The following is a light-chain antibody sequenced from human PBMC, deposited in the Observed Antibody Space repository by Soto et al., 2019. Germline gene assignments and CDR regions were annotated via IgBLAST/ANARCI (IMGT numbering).Light chain of an antibody. V-gene: IGKV1-5*03. CDR3: QQDGNLPWT. CDR1: QSLSSW. CDR2: KTS. Sequence: DIQMTQSPSTLSASIGDRVTITCRASQSLSSWLAWYPQKPGKAPNLLISKTSSLETGVPSRFSGSASGTDFTLTSSSLQPDDFATYYCQQDGNLPWTFGQGTEVEIK. J-gene: IGKJ1*01.